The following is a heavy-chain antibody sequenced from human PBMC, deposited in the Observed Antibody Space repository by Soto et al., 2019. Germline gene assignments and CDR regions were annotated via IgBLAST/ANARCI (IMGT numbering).Heavy chain of an antibody. J-gene: IGHJ6*02. CDR2: ISYDGNNK. CDR1: GFSLSNNG. V-gene: IGHV3-30*18. CDR3: AKGGSGNYLTYYYYYGMDV. D-gene: IGHD3-22*01. Sequence: GGSLRLSCAASGFSLSNNGMHWVRQAPGKGLEWVAVISYDGNNKYYADSVKGRFTISRDNSKNTVYLEMNNLRAEDTAMYYCAKGGSGNYLTYYYYYGMDVWGQGTTVTVSS.